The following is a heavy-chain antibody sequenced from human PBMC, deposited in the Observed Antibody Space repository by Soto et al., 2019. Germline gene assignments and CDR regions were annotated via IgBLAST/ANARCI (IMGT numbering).Heavy chain of an antibody. D-gene: IGHD1-1*01. V-gene: IGHV1-46*01. CDR1: GYTFTTYF. CDR3: ETSLQLRKGWAFDY. CDR2: INPSDGTT. J-gene: IGHJ4*02. Sequence: ASVNVSCKASGYTFTTYFMQWVRQAPGQGLEREGIINPSDGTTSYAQKFQGRVTMTRDTSTSTVYMDLSSLRSEDTAVYFCETSLQLRKGWAFDYWGQGTPVTVSS.